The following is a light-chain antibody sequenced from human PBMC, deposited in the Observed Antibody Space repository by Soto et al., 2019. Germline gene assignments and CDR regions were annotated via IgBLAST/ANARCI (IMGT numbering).Light chain of an antibody. Sequence: EIVMTHSPAPLSVSPGERATLSCRASQSVSSNLAWYQQKPGQAPRLLIYGASTRATGIPARFSGSGSGTEFTLTISSLQSEDFAVYYCQQYNSWPLTFGGGTKVEIK. J-gene: IGKJ4*01. V-gene: IGKV3-15*01. CDR3: QQYNSWPLT. CDR1: QSVSSN. CDR2: GAS.